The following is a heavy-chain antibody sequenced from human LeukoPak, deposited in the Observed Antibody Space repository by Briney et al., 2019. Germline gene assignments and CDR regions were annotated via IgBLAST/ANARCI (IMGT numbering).Heavy chain of an antibody. J-gene: IGHJ4*02. Sequence: ASVKVSCKASGYTFTGYYMHWVRQAPGQGLEWMGWINPNSGGTNYAQKFQGRVTMTRDTSISTAYMELSRLRSDDTAVYYCARDNYYDSSGYYRLHYWGQGTLVTVSS. V-gene: IGHV1-2*02. CDR2: INPNSGGT. D-gene: IGHD3-22*01. CDR1: GYTFTGYY. CDR3: ARDNYYDSSGYYRLHY.